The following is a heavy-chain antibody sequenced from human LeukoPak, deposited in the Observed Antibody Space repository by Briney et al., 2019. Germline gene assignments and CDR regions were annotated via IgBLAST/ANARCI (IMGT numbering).Heavy chain of an antibody. CDR1: GFTFSSYG. CDR2: ISYDGSNK. Sequence: PGRSLRLSCAASGFTFSSYGVHWVRQAPGKGLEWVAVISYDGSNKYYADSVKGRFTISRDNSKNTLYLQMNSLRAEDTAVYYCAKDLYYYGSGSPAHTQNYYYYGMDVWGQGTTVTVSS. J-gene: IGHJ6*02. CDR3: AKDLYYYGSGSPAHTQNYYYYGMDV. D-gene: IGHD3-10*01. V-gene: IGHV3-30*18.